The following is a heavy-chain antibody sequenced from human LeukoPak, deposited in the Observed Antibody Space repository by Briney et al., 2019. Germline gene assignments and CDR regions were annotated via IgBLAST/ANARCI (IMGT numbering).Heavy chain of an antibody. CDR1: GFTFSSYG. J-gene: IGHJ3*02. CDR2: ISYDGSNK. CDR3: AKDLGIAAAGTALDI. Sequence: PGGSLRLSCAASGFTFSSYGMHWVRQAPGKGLEWVAVISYDGSNKYYADSVKGRFTISRDNSKHTLYLQMNSLRAEDTAVYYCAKDLGIAAAGTALDIWGQGTMVTVSS. V-gene: IGHV3-30*18. D-gene: IGHD6-13*01.